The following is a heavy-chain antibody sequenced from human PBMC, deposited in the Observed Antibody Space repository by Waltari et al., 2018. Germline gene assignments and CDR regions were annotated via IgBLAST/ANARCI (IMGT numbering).Heavy chain of an antibody. V-gene: IGHV1-18*01. CDR3: ARDRYCTNGVCYYYYYYYMDV. CDR2: ISAYNGNT. D-gene: IGHD2-8*01. CDR1: GYTFTSYG. Sequence: QVQLVQSGAEVKKPGASVKVSCKASGYTFTSYGISWVRQAPGQGLEWMGWISAYNGNTNYAQKLQGRVTMTTDTSTSTAYMELRSLRSDDTAVYYCARDRYCTNGVCYYYYYYYMDVWGKGTTVTVSS. J-gene: IGHJ6*03.